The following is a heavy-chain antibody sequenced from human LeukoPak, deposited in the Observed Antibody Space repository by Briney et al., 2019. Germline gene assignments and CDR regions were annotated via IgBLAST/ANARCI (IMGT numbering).Heavy chain of an antibody. V-gene: IGHV1-69*01. CDR2: IIPIFGTA. CDR1: GGTFSSYA. D-gene: IGHD2-2*01. J-gene: IGHJ5*02. CDR3: ARDTVVVPAASEYP. Sequence: GSSVKVSCKASGGTFSSYAISWVRQAPGQGLEWMGGIIPIFGTANYAQKFQGRVTITADESTSTAYMELSSLRAEDTAVYYCARDTVVVPAASEYPWGQGTLVTVSS.